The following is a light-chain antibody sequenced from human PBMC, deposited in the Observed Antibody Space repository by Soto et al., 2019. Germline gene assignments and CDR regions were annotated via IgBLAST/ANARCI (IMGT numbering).Light chain of an antibody. Sequence: QSALTQPASVSGSPGQSITFSCTGTSSDVGAYNYVAWYQQHPGKAPKLMIYDVSNRPSGVSNRFSGSQSGNTASLTISGLQAEDEADYYCSSYTTGSTLLFGGGTKLTVL. CDR3: SSYTTGSTLL. CDR1: SSDVGAYNY. V-gene: IGLV2-14*01. J-gene: IGLJ2*01. CDR2: DVS.